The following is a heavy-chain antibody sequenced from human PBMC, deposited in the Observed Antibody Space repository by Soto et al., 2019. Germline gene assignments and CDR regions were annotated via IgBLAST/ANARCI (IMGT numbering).Heavy chain of an antibody. CDR2: ISPYDGHT. CDR1: GYTFASYV. D-gene: IGHD2-15*01. CDR3: ARAHTVSGECLYPQFDY. Sequence: QVQLVQSGAEVKKPGASVKVSCKASGYTFASYVVNWVRQAPGQGLEWMGWISPYDGHTEYAQDFQGRVTMTTDTTASTAYMELRSLRSDDTAVYFWARAHTVSGECLYPQFDYWGQGTLVTVYS. V-gene: IGHV1-18*01. J-gene: IGHJ4*02.